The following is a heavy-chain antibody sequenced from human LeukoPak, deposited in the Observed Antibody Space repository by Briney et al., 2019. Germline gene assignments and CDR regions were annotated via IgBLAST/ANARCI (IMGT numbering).Heavy chain of an antibody. CDR2: IYSGGST. CDR3: ARAKPKNMVRGLIMRRESRYYFDY. Sequence: GGSLRLSCAASEFTFSSYWMSWVRQAPGKGLEWVSVIYSGGSTYYADSVKGRFTISRDNSKSTLYIQMNSLRAEDTAVYYCARAKPKNMVRGLIMRRESRYYFDYWGQGTLVTVSS. J-gene: IGHJ4*02. V-gene: IGHV3-53*01. D-gene: IGHD3-10*01. CDR1: EFTFSSYW.